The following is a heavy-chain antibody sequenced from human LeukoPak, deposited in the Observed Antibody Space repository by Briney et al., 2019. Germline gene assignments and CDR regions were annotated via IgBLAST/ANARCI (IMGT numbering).Heavy chain of an antibody. Sequence: GKSLRLSCVASGFTFSSYGMHWVRQAPGKGPEWVAVISYDGSDRYYANFVKGRFTISRDNSKNTLFLQTNSMRPEDTAVYYCAKGVSRRVDPTGLEYWGQGTLVTVSS. D-gene: IGHD1-1*01. J-gene: IGHJ4*02. V-gene: IGHV3-30*18. CDR1: GFTFSSYG. CDR3: AKGVSRRVDPTGLEY. CDR2: ISYDGSDR.